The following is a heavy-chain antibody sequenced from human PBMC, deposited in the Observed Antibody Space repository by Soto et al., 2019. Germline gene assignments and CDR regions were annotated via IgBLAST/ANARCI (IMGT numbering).Heavy chain of an antibody. Sequence: PGGSLRLSCAGSGIAFGRYWIHWVRQAPGKGLVWVSRISSDGTSTTYADSVKGRFTISRDNAKNTVYLQMNSLRGEDTVVFYCARESSGYSSYFDYWGQGTLVTVSS. D-gene: IGHD5-12*01. V-gene: IGHV3-74*01. CDR2: ISSDGTST. CDR3: ARESSGYSSYFDY. J-gene: IGHJ4*02. CDR1: GIAFGRYW.